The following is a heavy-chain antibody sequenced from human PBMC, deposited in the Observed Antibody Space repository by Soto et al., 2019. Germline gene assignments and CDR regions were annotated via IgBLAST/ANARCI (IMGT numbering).Heavy chain of an antibody. V-gene: IGHV3-20*01. CDR1: GFTFDDYG. J-gene: IGHJ5*02. CDR3: ARGGGSGIYHWFDP. D-gene: IGHD3-10*01. Sequence: GGSLRLSCAASGFTFDDYGMSWVRQAPGKGLEWVSGINWNGDNTVYADSVKGRITISRDNAKNSLHLQMNSLRAEDTALYHCARGGGSGIYHWFDPWGQGTLVTVSS. CDR2: INWNGDNT.